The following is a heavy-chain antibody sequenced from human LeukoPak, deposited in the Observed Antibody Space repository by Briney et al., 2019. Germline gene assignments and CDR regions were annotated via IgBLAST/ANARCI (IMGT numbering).Heavy chain of an antibody. J-gene: IGHJ4*02. CDR3: AKLPGIAVAGTDY. V-gene: IGHV3-30*18. D-gene: IGHD6-19*01. CDR2: ISYDGSNK. CDR1: GFTFSSYG. Sequence: GGSLRLSCAASGFTFSSYGMHWVRQAPGKGLGWVAVISYDGSNKYYADSVKGRLTISRDNSKNTLYLQMNSLRAEDTAVYYCAKLPGIAVAGTDYWGQGTLVTVSS.